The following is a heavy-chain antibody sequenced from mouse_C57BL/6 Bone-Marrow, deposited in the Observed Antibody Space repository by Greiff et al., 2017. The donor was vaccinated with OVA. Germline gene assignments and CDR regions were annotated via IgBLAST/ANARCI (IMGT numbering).Heavy chain of an antibody. CDR1: GYTFTDYY. D-gene: IGHD2-1*01. Sequence: VQLKESGPVLVKPGASVKMSCKASGYTFTDYYMNWVKQSHGKSLEWIGVINPYNGGTSYNQKFKGKATLTVDKSSSTAYMELNSLTSEDSAVYYCARSTIYAQAWFAYWGQGTLVTVSA. J-gene: IGHJ3*01. CDR3: ARSTIYAQAWFAY. V-gene: IGHV1-19*01. CDR2: INPYNGGT.